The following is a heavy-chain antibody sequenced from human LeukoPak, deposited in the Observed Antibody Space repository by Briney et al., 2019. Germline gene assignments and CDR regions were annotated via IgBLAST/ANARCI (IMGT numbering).Heavy chain of an antibody. CDR2: ISSSSSYI. Sequence: PGGSLRLSCAASGFTFSSYGMSWVRQAPGEGLEWVSSISSSSSYIYYADSVKGRFTISRDNSKNTLYLQMNSLRAEDTAVYYCARESGSSGYYVDYWGQGTLVTVSS. CDR3: ARESGSSGYYVDY. V-gene: IGHV3-21*01. D-gene: IGHD3-22*01. J-gene: IGHJ4*02. CDR1: GFTFSSYG.